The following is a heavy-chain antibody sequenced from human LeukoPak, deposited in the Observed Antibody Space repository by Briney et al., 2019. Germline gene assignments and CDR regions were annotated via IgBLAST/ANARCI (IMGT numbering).Heavy chain of an antibody. CDR1: GFTFSSYS. CDR2: ISSSSYI. Sequence: GGSLRLSCAASGFTFSSYSMSWVRQAPGKGLEWVSSISSSSYIYYADSVKGRFTISRDNAKNSLYLQMNSLRAEDTAVYYCARDPPIQQWLAKDFDYWGQGTLVTVSS. CDR3: ARDPPIQQWLAKDFDY. J-gene: IGHJ4*02. D-gene: IGHD6-19*01. V-gene: IGHV3-21*01.